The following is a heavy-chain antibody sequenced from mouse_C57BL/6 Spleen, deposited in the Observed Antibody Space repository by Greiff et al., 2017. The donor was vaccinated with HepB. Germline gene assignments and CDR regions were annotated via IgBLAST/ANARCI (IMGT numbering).Heavy chain of an antibody. D-gene: IGHD4-1*01. J-gene: IGHJ1*03. CDR3: ARLTGTRWYFDV. V-gene: IGHV7-3*01. Sequence: EVQGVESGGGLVQPGVSLSLSCAASGFTFTDYYMSWVRQPPGKALEWLGFIRNKANGYTTEYSASVKGRFTISRDNSQSILYLQMNALRAEDSATYYCARLTGTRWYFDVWGTGTTVTVSS. CDR2: IRNKANGYTT. CDR1: GFTFTDYY.